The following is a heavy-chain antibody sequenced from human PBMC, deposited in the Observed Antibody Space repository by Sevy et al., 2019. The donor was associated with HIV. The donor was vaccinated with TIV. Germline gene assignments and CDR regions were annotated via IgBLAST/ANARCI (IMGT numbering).Heavy chain of an antibody. CDR3: ARDKPTHPTRRVAAPDY. Sequence: GGSLRLSCAASGFTFSSYAMHWVRQAPGKGLEWVAVISYDGSNKYYADSVKGRFTISRDKSKNTLYLQMSSLRAEDTAGYYCARDKPTHPTRRVAAPDYWGQGTLVTVSS. J-gene: IGHJ4*02. V-gene: IGHV3-30-3*01. CDR2: ISYDGSNK. CDR1: GFTFSSYA. D-gene: IGHD6-13*01.